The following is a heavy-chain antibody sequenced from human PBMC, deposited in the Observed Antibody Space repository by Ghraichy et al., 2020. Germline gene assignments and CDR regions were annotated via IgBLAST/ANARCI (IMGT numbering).Heavy chain of an antibody. CDR2: VSHSGNT. J-gene: IGHJ4*02. D-gene: IGHD4-17*01. Sequence: KTLSLTCAVYGGSFSKYYWSWIRQPPGKGLEWIGEVSHSGNTTYNPSLASRVTVSVDTSKNQLSLKLNSVTAADTAVYFCARWTFGDYGKTQYWGQGTLVSVSS. V-gene: IGHV4-34*01. CDR3: ARWTFGDYGKTQY. CDR1: GGSFSKYY.